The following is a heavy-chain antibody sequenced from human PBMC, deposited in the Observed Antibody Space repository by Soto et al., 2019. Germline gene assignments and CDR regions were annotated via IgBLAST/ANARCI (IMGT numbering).Heavy chain of an antibody. CDR1: GYTIPSYY. Sequence: QVQLMQSGAEVEKAGASVKLSCKASGYTIPSYYIHWVRQAPGQGLDWMGMINPSTSVTTFAQEFQGRLTLTKDPYTRTSTDAFYRNLSGLRSDDTAVYYCVRSDVGDYDYFDYWGQGTLVTISS. J-gene: IGHJ4*02. V-gene: IGHV1-46*01. D-gene: IGHD4-17*01. CDR3: VRSDVGDYDYFDY. CDR2: INPSTSVT.